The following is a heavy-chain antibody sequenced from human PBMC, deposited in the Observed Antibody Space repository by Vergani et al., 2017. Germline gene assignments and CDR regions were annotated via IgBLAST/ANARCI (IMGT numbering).Heavy chain of an antibody. J-gene: IGHJ6*02. D-gene: IGHD2-2*01. Sequence: EVQLVESGGGLVQPGRSLRLSCAASGFTFDDYAMHWVRQAPGKGLEWVSGISWNSGSIGYAESVKGRFTISRDNAKNSLYLQMNSLRAEDTALYYCAKDLRCKYQLLGFWEVYYYYGMDVWGQGTTVTVSS. CDR1: GFTFDDYA. V-gene: IGHV3-9*01. CDR3: AKDLRCKYQLLGFWEVYYYYGMDV. CDR2: ISWNSGSI.